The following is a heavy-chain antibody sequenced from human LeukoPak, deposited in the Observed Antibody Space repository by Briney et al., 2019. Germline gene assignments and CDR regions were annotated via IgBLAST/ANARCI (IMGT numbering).Heavy chain of an antibody. Sequence: GGSLRLSCAASGFTFSSYAMSWVRQAPGKGLEWVSSISSSSSYIYYADSVEGRFTISRDNAKNSLYLQMNSLRAEDTAVYYCARDDYYYDSSGYSAGEDYWGQGTLVTVSS. V-gene: IGHV3-21*01. CDR2: ISSSSSYI. D-gene: IGHD3-22*01. CDR3: ARDDYYYDSSGYSAGEDY. CDR1: GFTFSSYA. J-gene: IGHJ4*02.